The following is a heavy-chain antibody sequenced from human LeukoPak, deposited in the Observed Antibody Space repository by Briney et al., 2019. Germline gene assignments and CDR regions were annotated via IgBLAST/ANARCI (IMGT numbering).Heavy chain of an antibody. Sequence: PGGSLRLSCATSGFTFSSYGMHWVRQAPGKGLEWGAVISYDDGSNKYYADSVKGRFTISRDNSKNTLYLQMNSLRPEDTAVYYCAKGSTFFDSWGQGTLVTVSS. CDR3: AKGSTFFDS. CDR2: ISYDDGSNK. CDR1: GFTFSSYG. D-gene: IGHD2/OR15-2a*01. V-gene: IGHV3-30*18. J-gene: IGHJ4*02.